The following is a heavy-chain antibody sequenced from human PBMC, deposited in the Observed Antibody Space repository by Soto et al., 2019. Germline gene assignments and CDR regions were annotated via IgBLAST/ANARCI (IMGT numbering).Heavy chain of an antibody. J-gene: IGHJ3*02. CDR2: ISSSSSYI. CDR1: GFTFSSYS. Sequence: GGSLRLSCAASGFTFSSYSMNWVRQAPGKGLEWVSSISSSSSYIYYADSVKGRFTISRDNAKNSLYLQMNSLRAEDTAVYYCARXLHYYDSSGYAEGAFDIWGQGTMVTVSS. D-gene: IGHD3-22*01. CDR3: ARXLHYYDSSGYAEGAFDI. V-gene: IGHV3-21*01.